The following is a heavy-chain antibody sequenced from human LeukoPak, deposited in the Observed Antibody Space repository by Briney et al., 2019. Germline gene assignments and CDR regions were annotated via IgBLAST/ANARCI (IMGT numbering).Heavy chain of an antibody. D-gene: IGHD2-8*01. V-gene: IGHV3-48*01. CDR3: ARVVFD. Sequence: QPGGSLRLSCAASGFTFSAYTMNWVRQAPGKGLEWLSYITSTGTTIYYADSVRGRFTISRHNAKSSLYLQMDSLRAEDTAVYYCARVVFDWGQGTLVTVSS. J-gene: IGHJ4*02. CDR2: ITSTGTTI. CDR1: GFTFSAYT.